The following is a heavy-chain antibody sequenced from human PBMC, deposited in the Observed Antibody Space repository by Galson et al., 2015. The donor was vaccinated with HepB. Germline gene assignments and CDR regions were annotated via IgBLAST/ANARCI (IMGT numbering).Heavy chain of an antibody. CDR2: ISAYNGNT. CDR3: ARDQWLVGYYYGMDV. CDR1: GYTFTSYG. Sequence: SVKVSCKASGYTFTSYGISWVRQAPGQGLEWMGWISAYNGNTNYAQKLQGRVTMTTDTSTSTAYMELRSLRSDDTAVYYCARDQWLVGYYYGMDVWGQGTTVTVSS. V-gene: IGHV1-18*04. J-gene: IGHJ6*02. D-gene: IGHD6-19*01.